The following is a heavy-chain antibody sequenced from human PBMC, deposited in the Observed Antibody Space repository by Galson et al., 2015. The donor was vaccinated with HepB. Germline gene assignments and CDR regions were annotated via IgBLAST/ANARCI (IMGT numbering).Heavy chain of an antibody. CDR1: GYTFTSYA. Sequence: SVKVSCKASGYTFTSYAMNRVRQAPGQGLEWMGWINTNTGNPTYAQGFTGRFVFSLDTSVSTAYLQISSLKAEDTAVYYCARVPYYYDSSGYYPYYYYGMDVWGQGTTVTVSS. D-gene: IGHD3-22*01. V-gene: IGHV7-4-1*02. J-gene: IGHJ6*02. CDR3: ARVPYYYDSSGYYPYYYYGMDV. CDR2: INTNTGNP.